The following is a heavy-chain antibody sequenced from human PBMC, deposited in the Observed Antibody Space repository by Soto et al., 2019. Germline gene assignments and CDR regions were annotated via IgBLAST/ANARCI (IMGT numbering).Heavy chain of an antibody. CDR3: VRDEDQHVVNSLYMEV. Sequence: VQLVESGGGLVRPGGSLRLSCVASGFTFSNYWMSWVRQAPGKGLEWVANIKQDGSKTYYVDSVKGRFTISRDNAKNSIDLQMDSLRVNDTAVYYCVRDEDQHVVNSLYMEVWGKGTTVTVSS. V-gene: IGHV3-7*01. D-gene: IGHD3-22*01. CDR1: GFTFSNYW. J-gene: IGHJ6*03. CDR2: IKQDGSKT.